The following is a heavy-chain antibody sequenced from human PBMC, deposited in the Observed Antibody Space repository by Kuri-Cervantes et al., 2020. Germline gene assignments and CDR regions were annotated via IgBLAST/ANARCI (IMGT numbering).Heavy chain of an antibody. CDR2: IYHSGST. D-gene: IGHD3-9*01. CDR1: GGSISSGGYS. V-gene: IGHV4-30-2*01. Sequence: SCAVSGGSISSGGYSWSWIRQPPGKGLEWIGYIYHSGSTYYNPSLKSRVTISVDRSKNQFSLKLSSVTAADTAVYYCARVSFTYDILTGYYPNHFDYWGQGTLVTVSS. CDR3: ARVSFTYDILTGYYPNHFDY. J-gene: IGHJ4*02.